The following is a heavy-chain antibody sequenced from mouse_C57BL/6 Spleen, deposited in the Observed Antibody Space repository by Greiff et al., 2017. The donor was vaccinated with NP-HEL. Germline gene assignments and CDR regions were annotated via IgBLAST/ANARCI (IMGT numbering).Heavy chain of an antibody. J-gene: IGHJ1*03. CDR2: IHPNSGST. Sequence: QVQLQQPGAELVKPGASVKLSCKASGYTFTSYWMHWVKQRPGQGLEWIGMIHPNSGSTNYNEKFKSKATLTVDKSSSTAYMQLSSLTSVDSAVYYCARSDYYGSSYWYFDVWGTGTTVTVSS. CDR1: GYTFTSYW. V-gene: IGHV1-64*01. CDR3: ARSDYYGSSYWYFDV. D-gene: IGHD1-1*01.